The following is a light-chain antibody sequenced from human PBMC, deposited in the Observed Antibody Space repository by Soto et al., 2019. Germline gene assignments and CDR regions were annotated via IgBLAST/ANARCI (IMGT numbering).Light chain of an antibody. CDR1: SSDVGYYDY. CDR3: SSYTTRSTYVV. Sequence: QSVLTQPPSASGFPGQSVTISCTGTSSDVGYYDYVSWYQQHPGKAPKLVIYEVTKRPSGVPDRVSASKSGNTASLTVSGLQAEDEADYYCSSYTTRSTYVVLGGGTKLTVL. J-gene: IGLJ2*01. CDR2: EVT. V-gene: IGLV2-8*01.